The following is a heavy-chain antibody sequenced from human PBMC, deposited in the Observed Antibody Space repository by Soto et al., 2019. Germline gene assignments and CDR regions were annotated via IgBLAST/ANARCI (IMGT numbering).Heavy chain of an antibody. CDR3: ARDPIVVVPDAIHYYSGMDV. CDR2: IYYSGIT. J-gene: IGHJ6*02. Sequence: TLTLPCAVSGGSISSACYYWSWIRQHPGEALEWIGYIYYSGITSYNPSLKSRVTISVDTSKNQFSLKLSYVTAAETAVHYCARDPIVVVPDAIHYYSGMDVSGQGTTVTVSS. CDR1: GGSISSACYY. V-gene: IGHV4-31*11. D-gene: IGHD2-2*01.